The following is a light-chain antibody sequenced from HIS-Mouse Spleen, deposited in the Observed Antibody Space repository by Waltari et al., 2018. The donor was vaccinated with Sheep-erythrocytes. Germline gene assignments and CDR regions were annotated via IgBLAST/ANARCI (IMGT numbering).Light chain of an antibody. CDR2: QAS. J-gene: IGLJ2*01. CDR1: KLGDKY. Sequence: SYELTQPPSVSVSPGQTASITCSGDKLGDKYACWYQQKPGHSPVLVIYQASKRPSGIPEPFPGSNSGHTATLTISGTQAMDEADYYCQAWDSSTVVFGGGTKLTVL. V-gene: IGLV3-1*01. CDR3: QAWDSSTVV.